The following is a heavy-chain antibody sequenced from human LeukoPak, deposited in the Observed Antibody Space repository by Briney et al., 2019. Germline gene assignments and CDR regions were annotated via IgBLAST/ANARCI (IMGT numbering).Heavy chain of an antibody. CDR2: IYYSGST. CDR3: ARAYSAGDFWSGYYYFDY. D-gene: IGHD3-3*01. CDR1: GGSISSSSYY. V-gene: IGHV4-61*05. Sequence: SETLSLTCAVSGGSISSSSYYWGWIRQPPGKGLEWIGYIYYSGSTNYNPSLKSRVTISVDTSKNQFSLKLSSVTAADTAVYYCARAYSAGDFWSGYYYFDYWGQGTLVTVSS. J-gene: IGHJ4*02.